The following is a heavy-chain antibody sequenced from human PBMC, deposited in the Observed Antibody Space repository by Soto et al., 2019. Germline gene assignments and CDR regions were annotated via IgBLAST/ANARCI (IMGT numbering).Heavy chain of an antibody. D-gene: IGHD3-3*01. CDR2: ISFDSSEI. J-gene: IGHJ4*02. Sequence: GGSLRLSCVGSGFTFSNNAMHWVRQAPGKGLGWVAFISFDSSEIHYADSVKGRFTISRDNPRNTLFLHVNSPRADDTAVYYCAIARVADSSLDHWGQGTLVTVS. V-gene: IGHV3-30*01. CDR1: GFTFSNNA. CDR3: AIARVADSSLDH.